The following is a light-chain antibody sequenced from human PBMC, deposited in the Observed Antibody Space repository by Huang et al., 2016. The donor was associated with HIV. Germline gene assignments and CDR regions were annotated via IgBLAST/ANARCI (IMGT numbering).Light chain of an antibody. V-gene: IGKV3-11*01. CDR2: GAS. Sequence: EIVLTQSPATLSLSPGERATLSCRASQSIDDYLAWYQQKPGQPPRLILYGASARATGVPGRFSGSGSVTDFTLTISSLEPEDFAIYYCQQRKNWPTFGQGTKVEIK. CDR1: QSIDDY. CDR3: QQRKNWPT. J-gene: IGKJ1*01.